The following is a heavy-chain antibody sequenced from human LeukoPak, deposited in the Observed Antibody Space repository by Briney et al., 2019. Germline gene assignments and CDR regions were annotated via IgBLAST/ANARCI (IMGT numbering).Heavy chain of an antibody. V-gene: IGHV4-59*01. CDR1: GGSTSSYY. D-gene: IGHD1-26*01. CDR2: IYYSGST. J-gene: IGHJ4*02. Sequence: PSETLSLTCTVSGGSTSSYYWSWIRQPPGKGLEWIGYIYYSGSTNYNPSLKSRVTISVDTSKNQFSLKLSSVTAADTAVYYCARAGHSGSSQDGDWEFDYWGQGTLVTVSS. CDR3: ARAGHSGSSQDGDWEFDY.